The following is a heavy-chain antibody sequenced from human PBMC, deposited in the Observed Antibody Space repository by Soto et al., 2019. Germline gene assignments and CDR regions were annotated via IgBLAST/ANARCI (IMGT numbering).Heavy chain of an antibody. CDR3: TSEVASGY. CDR1: GFTVSTYG. V-gene: IGHV3-30*03. Sequence: QVQLVESGGGVVQPGRSLRLSCAVSGFTVSTYGMHWVRQAPGKGLEWVAVISRDGGTKYYADSVKGRFTISRDNSRNTLFLEMNSLRGDDMAFYYCTSEVASGYWGQGTLVTVSS. D-gene: IGHD3-10*01. J-gene: IGHJ4*02. CDR2: ISRDGGTK.